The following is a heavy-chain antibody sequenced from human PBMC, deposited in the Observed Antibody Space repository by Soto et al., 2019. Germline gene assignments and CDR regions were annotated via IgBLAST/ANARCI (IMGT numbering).Heavy chain of an antibody. D-gene: IGHD6-13*01. CDR3: ARRSIAAAGDYHYCMDF. CDR2: IDPSDSYT. V-gene: IGHV5-10-1*01. CDR1: GYSFTSYW. Sequence: GESLKISCKGSGYSFTSYWINWVRQMPGKGLEWMGRIDPSDSYTNYSPSFQGHVTISADKSISTAYLQWSSLKASDTAMYYCARRSIAAAGDYHYCMDFWGQGTTVTVSS. J-gene: IGHJ6*02.